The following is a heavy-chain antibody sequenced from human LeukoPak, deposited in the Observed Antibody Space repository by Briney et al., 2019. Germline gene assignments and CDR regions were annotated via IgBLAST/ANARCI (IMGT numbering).Heavy chain of an antibody. V-gene: IGHV3-66*01. CDR1: GFTVSSNY. D-gene: IGHD2-21*02. CDR3: ARGHNSRAGVTDCCPLDF. Sequence: GGSLRLSCAASGFTVSSNYITWVRRAPGKGLEWVSVIYSSGITYYADSVKGRFAISRDNSKNTLYLQMNSLRAEDTAFYYCARGHNSRAGVTDCCPLDFWGQGTLVTVSS. CDR2: IYSSGIT. J-gene: IGHJ4*02.